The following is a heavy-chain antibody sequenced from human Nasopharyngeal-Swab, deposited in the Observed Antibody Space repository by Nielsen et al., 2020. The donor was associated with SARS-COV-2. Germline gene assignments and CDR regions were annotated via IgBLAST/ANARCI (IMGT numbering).Heavy chain of an antibody. J-gene: IGHJ4*02. CDR3: AKDHYYGSGSPHY. D-gene: IGHD3-10*01. V-gene: IGHV3-30*18. Sequence: GESLKISCAASGLTFSSYGMHWVRQAPGKGLEWVAVISYDGSNKYYADSVKGRFTISRDNSKNTLYLQMNSLRAEDTAVYYCAKDHYYGSGSPHYWGQGTLVTVSS. CDR2: ISYDGSNK. CDR1: GLTFSSYG.